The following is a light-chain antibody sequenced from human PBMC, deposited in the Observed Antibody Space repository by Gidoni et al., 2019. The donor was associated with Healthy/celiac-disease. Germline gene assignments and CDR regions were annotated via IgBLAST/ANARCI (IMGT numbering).Light chain of an antibody. CDR3: SSYTSSSTPYV. CDR2: DVS. V-gene: IGLV2-14*03. J-gene: IGLJ1*01. Sequence: LMIYDVSNRPSGVSNRFSGSKSGNTASLTISGLQAEDEADYYCSSYTSSSTPYVFGTGTKVTVL.